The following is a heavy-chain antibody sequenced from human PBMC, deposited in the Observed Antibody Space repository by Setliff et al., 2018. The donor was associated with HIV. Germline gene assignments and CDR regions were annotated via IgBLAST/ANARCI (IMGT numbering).Heavy chain of an antibody. Sequence: ASVKVSCKASGYSFTTSGVSWVRQAPGQGLEWMGWINIRSGNTNYAQKFQDRVIMTRDTSTSTAHMELIRPRFDDTAVYYCARAHFLVAMTRNWFDPWGQGTPVTVSS. V-gene: IGHV1-18*01. D-gene: IGHD5-12*01. J-gene: IGHJ5*02. CDR3: ARAHFLVAMTRNWFDP. CDR1: GYSFTTSG. CDR2: INIRSGNT.